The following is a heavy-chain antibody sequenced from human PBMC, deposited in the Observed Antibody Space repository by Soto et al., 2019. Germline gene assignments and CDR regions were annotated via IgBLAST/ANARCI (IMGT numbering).Heavy chain of an antibody. CDR1: GGSISSGDYY. CDR2: IYYSGST. V-gene: IGHV4-30-4*01. CDR3: ARVPFKYQLPLGYFDY. J-gene: IGHJ4*02. D-gene: IGHD2-2*01. Sequence: QVQLQESGPGLVKPSQTLSLTCTVSGGSISSGDYYWSWIRQPPGKGLEWIGYIYYSGSTYYNPSLKSRVTISVDTSKNQFSLKLSSVTAADTAVYYCARVPFKYQLPLGYFDYWGQGTLVTVSS.